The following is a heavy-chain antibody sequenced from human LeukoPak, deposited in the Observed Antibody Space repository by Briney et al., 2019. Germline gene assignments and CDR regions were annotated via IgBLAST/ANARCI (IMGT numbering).Heavy chain of an antibody. J-gene: IGHJ4*02. V-gene: IGHV3-21*01. CDR1: GFTFSSYS. CDR3: AKLNLYGDYGKSLDY. Sequence: GGSLRLSCAASGFTFSSYSMNWVRQAPGKVLEWVSSISSSSSYIYYADAIKGRFTISRDNAKNSLYLQMNSPRAEDTAVYYCAKLNLYGDYGKSLDYWGQGTLVTVSS. D-gene: IGHD4-17*01. CDR2: ISSSSSYI.